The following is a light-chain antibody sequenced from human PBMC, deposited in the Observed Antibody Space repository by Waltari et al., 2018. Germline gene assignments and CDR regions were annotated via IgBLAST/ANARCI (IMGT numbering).Light chain of an antibody. CDR2: GTS. Sequence: EIVLTQSPGTLSLSPGERATLSCRASRSVSNTYLAWYQQKPGQAPRLLICGTSTRATGIPARFSGSGSGTDFTLTISSLEAEDFAVYYCQHRDHWPPDATFGPGTKVDI. CDR1: RSVSNTY. CDR3: QHRDHWPPDAT. J-gene: IGKJ3*01. V-gene: IGKV3D-20*02.